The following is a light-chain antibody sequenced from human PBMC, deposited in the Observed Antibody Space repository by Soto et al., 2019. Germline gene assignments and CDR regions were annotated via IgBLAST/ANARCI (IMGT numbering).Light chain of an antibody. CDR2: DVS. Sequence: QSVLAQPASVSGSPGQSITISCTGTSSDVGGYNFVSWYQQHPGKAPKLMIYDVSNRPSGVSNRFSGSKSGNTASLTISGLQTEDDADYYCSSYTSRTTDVFGTGTKVTVL. CDR1: SSDVGGYNF. CDR3: SSYTSRTTDV. V-gene: IGLV2-14*01. J-gene: IGLJ1*01.